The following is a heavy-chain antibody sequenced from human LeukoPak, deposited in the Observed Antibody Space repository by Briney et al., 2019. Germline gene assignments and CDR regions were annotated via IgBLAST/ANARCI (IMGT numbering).Heavy chain of an antibody. CDR3: ARATSNWAFDY. V-gene: IGHV3-11*06. J-gene: IGHJ4*02. CDR1: GFTFSDYY. Sequence: PGESLRLSCAASGFTFSDYYMNWIRQAPGKGLEWVSYISSSSSYTNYADSVKGRFTITKDNAKNSLYLQMNSLRAEDTAVYYCARATSNWAFDYWGQGTLVTVSS. D-gene: IGHD7-27*01. CDR2: ISSSSSYT.